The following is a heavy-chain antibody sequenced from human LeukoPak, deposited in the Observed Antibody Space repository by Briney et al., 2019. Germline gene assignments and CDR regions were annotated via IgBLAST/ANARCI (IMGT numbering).Heavy chain of an antibody. CDR1: GGSFSGYY. CDR2: INHSGST. J-gene: IGHJ3*02. V-gene: IGHV4-34*01. Sequence: SETLSLTCAVYGGSFSGYYWSWIRQPPGKGLEWIGEINHSGSTNYSPSLKSRVTISVDTSKNQFSLKLSSVTAADTAVYYCARAGTTVTDFAFDIWGQGTMVTVSS. CDR3: ARAGTTVTDFAFDI. D-gene: IGHD4-17*01.